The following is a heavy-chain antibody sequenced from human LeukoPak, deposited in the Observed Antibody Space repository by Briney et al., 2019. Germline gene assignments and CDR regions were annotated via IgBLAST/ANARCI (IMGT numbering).Heavy chain of an antibody. CDR1: GYTFTSYG. CDR3: ARVCGGDCYSDFDY. J-gene: IGHJ4*02. V-gene: IGHV1-18*01. D-gene: IGHD2-21*02. Sequence: GASVKVSCKASGYTFTSYGISWVRQAPGQGLKWMGWISAYNGNTNYAQKLQGRVTMTTDTSTSTAYMELRSLRSDDTAVYYCARVCGGDCYSDFDYWGQGTLVTVSS. CDR2: ISAYNGNT.